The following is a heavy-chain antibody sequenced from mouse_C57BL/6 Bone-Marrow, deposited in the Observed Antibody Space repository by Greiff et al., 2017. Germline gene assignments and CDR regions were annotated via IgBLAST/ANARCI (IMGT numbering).Heavy chain of an antibody. CDR1: GYTFTSYW. V-gene: IGHV1-69*01. CDR2: IDPSDSYT. J-gene: IGHJ1*03. Sequence: QVQLQQPGAELVMPGASVKLSCKASGYTFTSYWMHWVKQRPGQGLEWIGEIDPSDSYTNYNEKFKSKATLTVDTSSSTAYMQLSSLTSEDSAVYYCARWVYYGRYWYFDVWGTGTTVTVSS. CDR3: ARWVYYGRYWYFDV. D-gene: IGHD1-1*01.